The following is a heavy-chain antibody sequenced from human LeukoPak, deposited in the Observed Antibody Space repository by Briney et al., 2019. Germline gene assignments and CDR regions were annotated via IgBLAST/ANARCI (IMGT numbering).Heavy chain of an antibody. CDR3: ARLRALGFGELARHDAFDI. CDR2: ISAYNGNT. V-gene: IGHV1-18*01. J-gene: IGHJ3*02. D-gene: IGHD3-10*01. Sequence: GASVKVSCKASGYTFTSYGISWVRQAPGQGLEWMGWISAYNGNTNYAQKLQGRVTMTTDTSTSTAYMELRSLRSDDTAVYYCARLRALGFGELARHDAFDIWGQGTMVTVSS. CDR1: GYTFTSYG.